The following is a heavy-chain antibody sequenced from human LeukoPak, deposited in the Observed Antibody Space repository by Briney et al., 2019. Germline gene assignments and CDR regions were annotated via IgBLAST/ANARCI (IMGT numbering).Heavy chain of an antibody. CDR3: ARGGSPYYYDSSGYPN. V-gene: IGHV1-8*01. Sequence: ASVKVSCKASGYTFTSYDINWVRQATGQGLEWMGWMNPNSGNTGYAQKFQGRVTMTRNTSISTAYMELSSLRSEDTAVYYCARGGSPYYYDSSGYPNWGQGTLVTVSS. D-gene: IGHD3-22*01. J-gene: IGHJ4*02. CDR2: MNPNSGNT. CDR1: GYTFTSYD.